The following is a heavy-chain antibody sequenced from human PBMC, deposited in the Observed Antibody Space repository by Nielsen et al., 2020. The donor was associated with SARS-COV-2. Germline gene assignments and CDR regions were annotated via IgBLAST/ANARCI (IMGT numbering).Heavy chain of an antibody. Sequence: ASVKVSCKASGYTFTSYAMNWVRQAPGQGLEWMGRINPNSGGTNYAQKFQGRVTMTRDTSISTAYMELSRLRSDDTAVYYCARDRGGKTTGNWFDPWGQGTLVTVSS. CDR2: INPNSGGT. CDR1: GYTFTSYA. J-gene: IGHJ5*02. V-gene: IGHV1-2*06. CDR3: ARDRGGKTTGNWFDP. D-gene: IGHD4-17*01.